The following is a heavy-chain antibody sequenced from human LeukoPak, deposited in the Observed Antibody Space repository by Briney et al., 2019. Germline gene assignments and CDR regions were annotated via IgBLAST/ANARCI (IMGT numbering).Heavy chain of an antibody. D-gene: IGHD4-17*01. CDR3: ATPPTVTRNY. CDR1: GFTFSRCD. CDR2: VLYDGSLK. J-gene: IGHJ4*02. V-gene: IGHV3-30*02. Sequence: PGGSLRLSCAASGFTFSRCDMHWVRQAPGKGLEWVAFVLYDGSLKYYADSVRGRVTISRDNSKNTLYLQMDSLRAEDTAVYYCATPPTVTRNYWGQGTLVTVSS.